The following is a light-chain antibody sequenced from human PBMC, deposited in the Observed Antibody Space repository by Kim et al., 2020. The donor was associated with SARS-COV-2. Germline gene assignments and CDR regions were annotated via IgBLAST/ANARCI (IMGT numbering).Light chain of an antibody. CDR1: SLRNYY. Sequence: ALRHTVTLTCQRDSLRNYYATWYQQMPGPAPVLVLYGKYNRPSGIPDRFSGSASGNTASLTITGAQAEDEADYYCNSRDSSGDHVVFGGGTQLTVL. J-gene: IGLJ3*02. V-gene: IGLV3-19*01. CDR2: GKY. CDR3: NSRDSSGDHVV.